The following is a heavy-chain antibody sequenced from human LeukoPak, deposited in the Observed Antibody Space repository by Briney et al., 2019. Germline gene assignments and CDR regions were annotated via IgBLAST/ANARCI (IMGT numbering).Heavy chain of an antibody. CDR3: ARDRGAGYNWNLFDY. CDR1: GYTFTGYY. J-gene: IGHJ4*02. CDR2: INPNSGGT. V-gene: IGHV1-2*02. D-gene: IGHD5-24*01. Sequence: ASVKVSCKASGYTFTGYYMHWVRQAPGQGLEWMGWINPNSGGTNYAQKFQGRVTMTRDTSISTAYMELSRLRSDDTAVYYCARDRGAGYNWNLFDYWGQGTPVTVSS.